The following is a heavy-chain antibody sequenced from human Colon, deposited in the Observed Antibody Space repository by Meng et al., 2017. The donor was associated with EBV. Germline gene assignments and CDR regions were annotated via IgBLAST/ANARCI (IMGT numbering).Heavy chain of an antibody. CDR2: INHVGST. CDR3: ASSDCSGGTCYLDC. CDR1: GGSFSDSY. Sequence: QVQLQQWGAGLLKPSETLSLTCTVYGGSFSDSYWTWIRQPPGKELEWIGEINHVGSTTYNPSLKSRVTISVDTSKNQFSLKLSSVTAADAAVYYCASSDCSGGTCYLDCWGQGTLVTVSS. D-gene: IGHD2-15*01. V-gene: IGHV4-34*01. J-gene: IGHJ4*02.